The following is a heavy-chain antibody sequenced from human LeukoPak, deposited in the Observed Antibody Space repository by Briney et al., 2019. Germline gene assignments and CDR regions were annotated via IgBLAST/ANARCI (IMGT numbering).Heavy chain of an antibody. D-gene: IGHD2-2*01. V-gene: IGHV3-23*01. CDR1: GFIFSSSA. Sequence: GGSLRLSCAASGFIFSSSAMSWVRQAPGRGLEWVSSISGGGGSTYYADSVKGRFTISRDNSKNTLYLQMNSLRAEDTAVYYCAKDGRSTSPGYWGQGTLVTVSS. CDR2: ISGGGGST. CDR3: AKDGRSTSPGY. J-gene: IGHJ4*02.